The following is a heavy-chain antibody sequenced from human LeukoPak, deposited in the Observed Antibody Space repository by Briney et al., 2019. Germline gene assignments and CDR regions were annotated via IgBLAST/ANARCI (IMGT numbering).Heavy chain of an antibody. CDR1: GGSISSYY. CDR3: ARGSPYDFWSGYFTAEYFQH. D-gene: IGHD3-3*01. CDR2: IYTSGST. V-gene: IGHV4-4*07. J-gene: IGHJ1*01. Sequence: SETLSLTCTVSGGSISSYYWSWIRQPAGKGLEWIGRIYTSGSTNYNPSLKSRVTMSVDTSKNQFSLKLSSVTAADTAVYYCARGSPYDFWSGYFTAEYFQHWGQGTLVTVSS.